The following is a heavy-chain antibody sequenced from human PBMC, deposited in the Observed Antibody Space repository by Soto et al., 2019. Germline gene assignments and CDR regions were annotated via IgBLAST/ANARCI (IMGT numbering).Heavy chain of an antibody. J-gene: IGHJ6*02. D-gene: IGHD6-19*01. Sequence: PGGSLRLSCAASGFTFSSYSMNWVRRAPGKGLEWVSSISSSSSYIYYADSVKGRFTISRDNAKNSLYLQMNSLRAEDTAVYYCARDQWLVRSYYYYYGMDVWGQGTTVTVSS. CDR3: ARDQWLVRSYYYYYGMDV. CDR2: ISSSSSYI. CDR1: GFTFSSYS. V-gene: IGHV3-21*01.